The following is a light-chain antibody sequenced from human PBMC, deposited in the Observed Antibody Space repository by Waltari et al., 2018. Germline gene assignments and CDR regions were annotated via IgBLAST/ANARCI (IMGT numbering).Light chain of an antibody. J-gene: IGKJ1*01. V-gene: IGKV1-39*01. CDR3: QQSYKLPPT. CDR1: QSISIL. Sequence: DILMTQSPSSLSASVGDRITITCRAGQSISILLNWYHQKPGKAPKLLISDASTLQSGVPSRFSGSGSGTDFTLTIISLQPDDFGNYYCQQSYKLPPTFGLGTKVEI. CDR2: DAS.